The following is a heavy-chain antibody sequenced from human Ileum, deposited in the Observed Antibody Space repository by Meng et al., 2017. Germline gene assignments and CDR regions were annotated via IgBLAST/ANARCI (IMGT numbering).Heavy chain of an antibody. CDR2: NHHSGSA. CDR3: ARHGGYSQDF. J-gene: IGHJ4*02. D-gene: IGHD4-23*01. CDR1: GGSISSTTC. V-gene: IGHV4-4*02. Sequence: QLEASAAGLMPPSATSSITCASSGGSISSTTCWSWGRQPAGEGLGWIGQNHHSGSAYYHPSLKSRVTMSVDKTKSQFSLMMTSVTAADTAIYYWARHGGYSQDFWGQGTLVTVSS.